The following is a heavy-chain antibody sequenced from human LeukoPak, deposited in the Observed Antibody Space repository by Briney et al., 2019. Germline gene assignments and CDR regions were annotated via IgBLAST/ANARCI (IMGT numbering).Heavy chain of an antibody. CDR3: ARDAEYSSSLDY. V-gene: IGHV3-33*01. CDR1: GFTFSSFD. J-gene: IGHJ4*02. CDR2: MWYDGSDK. Sequence: GGSLRLSCAASGFTFSSFDMHWVRQDPGKGLDWVAVMWYDGSDKYYADSVKGRFTISRDNSKNTLYLQMNSLRAEDTAVYYCARDAEYSSSLDYWGQGTLVTVSS. D-gene: IGHD6-6*01.